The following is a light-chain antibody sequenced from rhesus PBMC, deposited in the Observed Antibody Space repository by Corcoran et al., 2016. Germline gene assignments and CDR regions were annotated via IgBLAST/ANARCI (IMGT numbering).Light chain of an antibody. V-gene: IGKV1-22*01. CDR1: QSINSW. Sequence: DIQMTQSPSSLSASVGDTVTITCRASQSINSWLAWYQQSPVKAPKLLIYQASTLESGVSSRFSGGGSGTYFTLTISSLQSEGFATYYCQQYNSSPLTFGGGTKV. J-gene: IGKJ4*01. CDR3: QQYNSSPLT. CDR2: QAS.